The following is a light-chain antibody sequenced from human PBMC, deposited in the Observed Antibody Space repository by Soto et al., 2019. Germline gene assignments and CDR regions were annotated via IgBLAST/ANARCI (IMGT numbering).Light chain of an antibody. J-gene: IGKJ2*03. CDR1: QSVSGNY. CDR2: GAS. CDR3: QQYGSSPYS. V-gene: IGKV3-20*01. Sequence: IVLTQSPDTLSLSPGERATLSCRASQSVSGNYLVWYQQKPGQAPRLLIYGASSRDTGIPDRFSGSGSGKDFTLTISRLEPEDFAVYYCQQYGSSPYSFGQGTKVDIK.